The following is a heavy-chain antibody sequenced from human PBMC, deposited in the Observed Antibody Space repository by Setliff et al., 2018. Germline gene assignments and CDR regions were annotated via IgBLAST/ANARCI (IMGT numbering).Heavy chain of an antibody. D-gene: IGHD6-13*01. CDR1: GFALNSYA. J-gene: IGHJ4*02. V-gene: IGHV3-23*03. CDR2: IYSGGRTT. Sequence: PGGSLRLSCAASGFALNSYAMIWVRQAPGQGLEWVSVIYSGGRTTYHADSVEGRFTISRDSSKNTLYLQMNSLRVEDTAVYYCAKRRSSSWFGGMDYWGQGTLVTVSS. CDR3: AKRRSSSWFGGMDY.